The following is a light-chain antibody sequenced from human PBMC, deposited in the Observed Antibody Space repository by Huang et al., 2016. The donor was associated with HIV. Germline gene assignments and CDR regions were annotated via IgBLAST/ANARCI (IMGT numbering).Light chain of an antibody. J-gene: IGKJ2*01. Sequence: EIVLTQSPATLYLSQGERATLCCGATQTVRIRCLAWFQKKLGLAPRLLIYEASVRATGIPDRCSGSGSGTDFTLTINRLEPEDFAVYYCQQYGDSSYSFGQGTKLQIK. CDR1: QTVRIRC. CDR3: QQYGDSSYS. CDR2: EAS. V-gene: IGKV3D-20*01.